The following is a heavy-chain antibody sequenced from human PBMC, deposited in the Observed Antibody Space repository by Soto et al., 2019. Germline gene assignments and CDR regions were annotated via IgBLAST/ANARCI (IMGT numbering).Heavy chain of an antibody. Sequence: SETLSLTCTVSGGSIYRSGYYWGWIRQPPGRGLEWIGNIDYNGVTYSNPSLKSRVTISRDTSKNQFPLKLTSVTAADTALYYCGKVLVGATGHTDSDSWGPGTLVTVSS. CDR3: GKVLVGATGHTDSDS. CDR2: IDYNGVT. V-gene: IGHV4-39*01. J-gene: IGHJ4*02. D-gene: IGHD2-15*01. CDR1: GGSIYRSGYY.